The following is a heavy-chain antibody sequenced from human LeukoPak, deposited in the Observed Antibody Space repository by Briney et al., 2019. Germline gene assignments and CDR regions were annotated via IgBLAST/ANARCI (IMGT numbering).Heavy chain of an antibody. CDR1: GGTFSSYA. CDR3: ARESGSFSSYFDY. V-gene: IGHV1-69*13. Sequence: SVKVSCKASGGTFSSYAISWVRQAPGQGLEWMGGIIPIFGTANYEQKYPGRVTITADESTSTAYMELSSLRSEDTAVYYCARESGSFSSYFDYWGQGTLVTVSS. CDR2: IIPIFGTA. J-gene: IGHJ4*02. D-gene: IGHD1-26*01.